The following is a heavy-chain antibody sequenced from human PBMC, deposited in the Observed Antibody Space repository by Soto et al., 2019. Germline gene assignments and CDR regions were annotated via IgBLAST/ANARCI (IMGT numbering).Heavy chain of an antibody. Sequence: GGSLRLSCAASGFTFSSYGMHWVRQAPGKGLEWVAVIWYDGSNKYYADSVKGRFTISRDNSKNTLYLQMNSLRAEDTAVYYCARDLAYCGGDCLFYAMDVWGQGTTVTVSS. V-gene: IGHV3-33*01. D-gene: IGHD2-21*02. CDR1: GFTFSSYG. J-gene: IGHJ6*02. CDR2: IWYDGSNK. CDR3: ARDLAYCGGDCLFYAMDV.